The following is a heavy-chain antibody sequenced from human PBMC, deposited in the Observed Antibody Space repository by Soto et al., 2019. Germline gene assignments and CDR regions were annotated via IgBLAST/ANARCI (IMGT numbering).Heavy chain of an antibody. D-gene: IGHD3-10*01. CDR3: ARDAGGNIYTTDTFDM. V-gene: IGHV1-18*01. J-gene: IGHJ3*02. CDR1: GYTFTSHG. CDR2: ISTYNGNT. Sequence: QVQLVQSGAEVKKPGASVTVSCKASGYTFTSHGISWVRQAPGQGLEWMGWISTYNGNTNYAQKLQGRVTMTTDTSTTTAYMGLGSLRSDDTAVYYWARDAGGNIYTTDTFDMGGQGTVVTVSS.